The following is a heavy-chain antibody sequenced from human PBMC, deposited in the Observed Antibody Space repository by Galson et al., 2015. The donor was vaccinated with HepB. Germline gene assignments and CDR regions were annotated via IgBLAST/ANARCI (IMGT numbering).Heavy chain of an antibody. D-gene: IGHD4-11*01. CDR3: AKDLEVFDYLDAFDI. J-gene: IGHJ3*02. CDR1: GFTFSSYA. V-gene: IGHV3-23*01. CDR2: ISGSGGSA. Sequence: SLRLSCAASGFTFSSYAMSWVRQAPGKGLEWVSAISGSGGSAYYADSVKGRFTISRDNSKNTLYLQMNSLRAEDTAVYYCAKDLEVFDYLDAFDIWGQGTMVTVSS.